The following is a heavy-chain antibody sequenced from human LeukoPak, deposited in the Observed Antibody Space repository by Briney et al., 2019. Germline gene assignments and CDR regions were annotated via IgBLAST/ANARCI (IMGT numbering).Heavy chain of an antibody. CDR2: IKNKAQNYGT. CDR1: GFTFNDHY. J-gene: IGHJ6*02. Sequence: GGSLRLSCAASGFTFNDHYMDWVRQAPAKGLEWVGLIKNKAQNYGTEYAASVKGRLTISRDDSKNSVYLQINSLKTEDTAVYYCARSTLSSLDVWGQGTTVTVSS. D-gene: IGHD6-6*01. V-gene: IGHV3-72*01. CDR3: ARSTLSSLDV.